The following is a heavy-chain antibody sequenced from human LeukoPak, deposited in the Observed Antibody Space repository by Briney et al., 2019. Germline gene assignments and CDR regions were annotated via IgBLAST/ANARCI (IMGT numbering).Heavy chain of an antibody. J-gene: IGHJ3*02. V-gene: IGHV4-39*01. CDR3: ARHQNYYDRSDAFDI. Sequence: SETLSLTCTVSGGSIRSSSYYWGWIRQPPGKGLEWIGSIYYSGSTYYNPSLKSRVTISVDTSKNQFSLKLSSVTAADTAVYYCARHQNYYDRSDAFDIWGQGTMVTVSS. D-gene: IGHD3-22*01. CDR1: GGSIRSSSYY. CDR2: IYYSGST.